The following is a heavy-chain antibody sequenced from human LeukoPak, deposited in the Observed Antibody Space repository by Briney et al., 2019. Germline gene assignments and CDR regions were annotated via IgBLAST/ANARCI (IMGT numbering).Heavy chain of an antibody. Sequence: GASVTVSCKASGYTFTSYGISWVRQAPGQRLEWMGWINAGNGNTKYSQKFQGRVTITRDTSASTAYMELSSLRSEDTAVYYCARVHGGYIYYFDYWGQGTLVTVSS. CDR1: GYTFTSYG. V-gene: IGHV1-3*01. J-gene: IGHJ4*02. D-gene: IGHD5-18*01. CDR2: INAGNGNT. CDR3: ARVHGGYIYYFDY.